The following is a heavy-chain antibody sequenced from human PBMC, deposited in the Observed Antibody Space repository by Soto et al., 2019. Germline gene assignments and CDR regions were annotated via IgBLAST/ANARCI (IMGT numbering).Heavy chain of an antibody. CDR2: ISGSGGST. CDR3: AKLFWEWLLNPFDY. J-gene: IGHJ4*02. D-gene: IGHD3-3*01. Sequence: EVQLLESGGGLVQPGGSLRLSCAAAGFTFSSYAMSWVRQAPGKGLEWVSAISGSGGSTYYADSVKGRFTISRDNSKKTLYRQMNSLRAEDTAVYYCAKLFWEWLLNPFDYWGQGTLVTVSS. CDR1: GFTFSSYA. V-gene: IGHV3-23*01.